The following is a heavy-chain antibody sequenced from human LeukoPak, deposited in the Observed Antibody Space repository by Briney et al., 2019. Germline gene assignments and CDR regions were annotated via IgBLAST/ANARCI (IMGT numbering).Heavy chain of an antibody. CDR1: GYIFTDYY. Sequence: ASVRVSCKASGYIFTDYYIHWVRQAPGQGLEWMGWINPHSGATNYAQKFQDRVTMTRDTSISTAYMDLSWLGSDDTAVYYCAREQWTDTAQEAFDIWGQGTMVTVSS. V-gene: IGHV1-2*02. D-gene: IGHD5-18*01. CDR2: INPHSGAT. J-gene: IGHJ3*02. CDR3: AREQWTDTAQEAFDI.